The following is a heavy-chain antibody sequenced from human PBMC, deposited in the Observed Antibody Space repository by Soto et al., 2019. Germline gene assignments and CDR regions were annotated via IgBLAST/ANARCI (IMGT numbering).Heavy chain of an antibody. CDR2: INPNSGGT. D-gene: IGHD6-13*01. CDR3: ARDRIAAAGTGYYYYYGLDF. J-gene: IGHJ6*02. CDR1: GYTFTGYY. Sequence: ASVKVSCKASGYTFTGYYMHWVRQAPGQGLEWMGWINPNSGGTNYAQKFQGWVTMTRDTSISTAYMELSRLRSDDTAVYYCARDRIAAAGTGYYYYYGLDFWGQGTTVTVSS. V-gene: IGHV1-2*04.